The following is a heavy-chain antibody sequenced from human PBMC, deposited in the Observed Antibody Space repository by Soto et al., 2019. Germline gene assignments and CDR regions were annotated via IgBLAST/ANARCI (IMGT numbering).Heavy chain of an antibody. CDR1: GYTLTELS. J-gene: IGHJ4*02. V-gene: IGHV1-24*01. Sequence: EASVKVSCKVSGYTLTELSMHWVRQAPGKGLEWMGGFDPKDGETIYAQKFQGRVSMTEDTSTGTAYMELSSLRSEDTAVYYCATPPRLGSGYYFDYWGQGTLVTVSS. CDR3: ATPPRLGSGYYFDY. CDR2: FDPKDGET. D-gene: IGHD3-3*01.